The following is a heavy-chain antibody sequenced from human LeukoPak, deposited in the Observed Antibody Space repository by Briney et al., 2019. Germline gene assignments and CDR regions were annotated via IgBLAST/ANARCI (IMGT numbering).Heavy chain of an antibody. V-gene: IGHV4-39*07. Sequence: SETLSLTCTVSGGSISSNLHFWAWIRRSPGKGLEWIGTVYSNGNTYYNPSLKSRVAISVDTSENQFSLKLSSVTAADTAVYYCARVETDILTGYYWGQGTLVTVSS. CDR2: VYSNGNT. D-gene: IGHD3-9*01. CDR3: ARVETDILTGYY. CDR1: GGSISSNLHF. J-gene: IGHJ4*02.